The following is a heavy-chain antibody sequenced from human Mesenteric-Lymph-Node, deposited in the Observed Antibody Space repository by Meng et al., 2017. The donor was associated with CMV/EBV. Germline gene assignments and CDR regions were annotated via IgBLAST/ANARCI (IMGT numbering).Heavy chain of an antibody. Sequence: GESLKISCAASGFSFSNYWMHWVRQAPGKGLVWVSRISSDVSSTNYADSVKGRFTISRDSAKNTLYLQMNSLRAEDTVVYYCGKGGKSHLDYWGQGILVTVSS. CDR3: GKGGKSHLDY. CDR2: ISSDVSST. D-gene: IGHD1-26*01. V-gene: IGHV3-74*01. CDR1: GFSFSNYW. J-gene: IGHJ4*02.